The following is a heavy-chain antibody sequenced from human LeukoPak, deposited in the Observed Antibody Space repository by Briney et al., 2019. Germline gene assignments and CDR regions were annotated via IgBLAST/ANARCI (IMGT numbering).Heavy chain of an antibody. V-gene: IGHV3-66*02. D-gene: IGHD3-22*01. CDR2: IYSGGDT. Sequence: GGSLRLSCAASGFIFSSNYMTWVRQAPGKGLEWLSVIYSGGDTYYADSVKGRFTISRDNSKNTLYLQMNSLRAGDTAVYYCARRHDSGYFDSWGQGTLVTVSS. J-gene: IGHJ4*02. CDR3: ARRHDSGYFDS. CDR1: GFIFSSNY.